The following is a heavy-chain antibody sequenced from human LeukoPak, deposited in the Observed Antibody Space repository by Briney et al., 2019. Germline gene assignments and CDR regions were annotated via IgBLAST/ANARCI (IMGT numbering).Heavy chain of an antibody. D-gene: IGHD5-18*01. J-gene: IGHJ4*02. CDR2: IYYSGST. V-gene: IGHV4-59*01. CDR3: ARGYSYGYVVY. CDR1: GGSISSYY. Sequence: SETLSLTCTVSGGSISSYYWSWLRQPPGKGLEWIGYIYYSGSTNYNPSLKSRVTISVDTSKNQFSLKLSSVTAADTAVYYCARGYSYGYVVYWGQGTLVTVSS.